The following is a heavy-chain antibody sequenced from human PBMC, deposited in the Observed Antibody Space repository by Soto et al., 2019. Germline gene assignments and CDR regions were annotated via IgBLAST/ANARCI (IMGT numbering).Heavy chain of an antibody. J-gene: IGHJ4*02. CDR3: ARVRVIGGVIPSHFRH. D-gene: IGHD3-16*02. Sequence: VKVSCKASGGGFNSYVISCVLHAPGEGLDWRGVIIPLYGTVNYAQKFQGRGSITADKSTNTAYMDLNSLRSEDTAVYYCARVRVIGGVIPSHFRHWGQGTQVTVSS. CDR2: IIPLYGTV. V-gene: IGHV1-69*06. CDR1: GGGFNSYV.